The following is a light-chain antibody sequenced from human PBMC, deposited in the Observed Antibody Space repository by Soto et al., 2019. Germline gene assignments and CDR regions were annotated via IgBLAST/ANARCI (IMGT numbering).Light chain of an antibody. CDR3: QTWGTGIWV. J-gene: IGLJ3*02. V-gene: IGLV4-69*01. CDR2: VNSDGSH. CDR1: SGHSSYA. Sequence: QPVLTQSPYASASLGASVKLTCTLSSGHSSYAIAWHQQQPEKGPRYLMNVNSDGSHSKGDGIPDRFSGSSSGAERYLTISSLQSEDEADYYCQTWGTGIWVFGGGTKLTVL.